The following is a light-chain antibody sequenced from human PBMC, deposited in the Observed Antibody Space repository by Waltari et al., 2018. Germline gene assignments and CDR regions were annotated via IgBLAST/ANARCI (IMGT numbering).Light chain of an antibody. CDR2: LNSDGTY. CDR1: SGHSTYA. V-gene: IGLV4-69*01. CDR3: QAWGTGIV. Sequence: QLVLTQSPSASASLGASVKLTCTLSSGHSTYAIAWHQQQPEKGPRYLMKLNSDGTYTKGDGIPDRFSGSSSGAARYLTISSLQSEDAADYYCQAWGTGIVFGTGTKVTVL. J-gene: IGLJ1*01.